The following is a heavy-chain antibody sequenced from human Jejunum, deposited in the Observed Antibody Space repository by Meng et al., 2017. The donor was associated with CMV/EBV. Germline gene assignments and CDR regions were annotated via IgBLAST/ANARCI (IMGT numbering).Heavy chain of an antibody. CDR3: ARGSIFGSFDS. J-gene: IGHJ4*02. CDR1: GGSIGSGDYY. Sequence: QVQLPESGPGLVKPSQTLSPTCSVSGGSIGSGDYYWSWIRQPPGKGLERIGYIHDTGSTYYNPSLKSRVDISLGTSRNHFSLTLSSVTAEDTAVYFCARGSIFGSFDSWGQGTLVTVSS. D-gene: IGHD3-3*01. CDR2: IHDTGST. V-gene: IGHV4-30-4*08.